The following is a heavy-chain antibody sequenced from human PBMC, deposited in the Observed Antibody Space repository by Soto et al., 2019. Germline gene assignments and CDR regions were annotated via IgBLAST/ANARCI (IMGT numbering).Heavy chain of an antibody. CDR1: GFTFSSYA. J-gene: IGHJ2*01. Sequence: GGSLRLSCAASGFTFSSYAMHWVRQAPGKGLEWVAVISYDGSNKYYADSVKGRFTISRDNSKNTLYLQMNSLRAEDTAVYYCARDGEARDPNWYFDLWGRGTLVTVSS. CDR3: ARDGEARDPNWYFDL. CDR2: ISYDGSNK. D-gene: IGHD3-10*01. V-gene: IGHV3-30*04.